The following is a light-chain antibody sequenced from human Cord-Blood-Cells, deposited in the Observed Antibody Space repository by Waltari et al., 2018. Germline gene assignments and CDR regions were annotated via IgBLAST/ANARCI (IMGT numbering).Light chain of an antibody. Sequence: DIQMTQSPSSLSASVGDRVTITCRASQSITSNLNWYQQKQGKAPKRLIYAASSLQSGVPSRFTGSGSWTDFTLTISSLQPEDVATYYCQQSYSTRALTFGGGTTVEIK. J-gene: IGKJ4*01. V-gene: IGKV1-39*01. CDR3: QQSYSTRALT. CDR2: AAS. CDR1: QSITSN.